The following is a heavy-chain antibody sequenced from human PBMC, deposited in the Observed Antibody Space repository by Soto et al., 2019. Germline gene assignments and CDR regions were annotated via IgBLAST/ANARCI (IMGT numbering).Heavy chain of an antibody. CDR2: IWYDGSNK. J-gene: IGHJ4*02. CDR1: GFTFSSYG. V-gene: IGHV3-33*01. D-gene: IGHD6-13*01. Sequence: QVQLVESGGGVVQPGRSLRLSCAASGFTFSSYGMHWVRQAPGKGLEWVAVIWYDGSNKYYADSVKGRFTISRDNSKNTLDLQMNSLRAEDTAVYYCARARGGYSSSWYRGFDYWGQGTLVTVSS. CDR3: ARARGGYSSSWYRGFDY.